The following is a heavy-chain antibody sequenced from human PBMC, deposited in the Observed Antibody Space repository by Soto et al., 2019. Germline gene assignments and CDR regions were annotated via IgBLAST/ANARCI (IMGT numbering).Heavy chain of an antibody. J-gene: IGHJ3*02. CDR2: IKSKTDGGTT. Sequence: GGSLRLSCAASGFTFSNAWMSWIRQAPGKGLEWVGRIKSKTDGGTTDYAAPVKGRFTISRDDSKNTLYLQMNSLKTEDTAVYYCTTDHGGWGDAFDIWGQGTMVTVSS. CDR1: GFTFSNAW. CDR3: TTDHGGWGDAFDI. D-gene: IGHD3-16*01. V-gene: IGHV3-15*01.